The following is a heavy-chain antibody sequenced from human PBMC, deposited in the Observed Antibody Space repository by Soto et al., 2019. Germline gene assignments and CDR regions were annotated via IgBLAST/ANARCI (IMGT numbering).Heavy chain of an antibody. CDR3: ARVGSVVPAAGGYSSSWFPDYFDY. CDR2: IKQDGSEK. J-gene: IGHJ4*02. V-gene: IGHV3-7*03. Sequence: QTGGSLRLSCAASGFTFSSYWMSWVRQAPGKGLEWVANIKQDGSEKYYVDSVKGRFTISRDNAKNSLYLQMNSLRAEDTAVYYCARVGSVVPAAGGYSSSWFPDYFDYWGQGTLVTVSS. CDR1: GFTFSSYW. D-gene: IGHD6-13*01.